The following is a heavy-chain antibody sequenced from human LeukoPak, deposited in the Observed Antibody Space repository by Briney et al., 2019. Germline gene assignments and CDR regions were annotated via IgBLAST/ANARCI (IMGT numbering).Heavy chain of an antibody. D-gene: IGHD4-17*01. J-gene: IGHJ3*02. CDR2: INAYGSST. V-gene: IGHV3-74*01. CDR1: GFTFSTYW. Sequence: GGSLRLSCAASGFTFSTYWMHWVCQAPGKGLVWVSRINAYGSSTNYADSVKGRFTISRDNAKNTVYLQMNSLSAEDTAMYYCTFSSYGDHVGVDAFVIWGQRAIVTVSS. CDR3: TFSSYGDHVGVDAFVI.